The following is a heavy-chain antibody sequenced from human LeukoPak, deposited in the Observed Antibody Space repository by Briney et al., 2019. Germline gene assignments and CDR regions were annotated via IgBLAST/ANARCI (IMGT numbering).Heavy chain of an antibody. Sequence: KPSETLSLTCTVSGGSISSSSYYWGWIRQPPGKALEWIGSIYYSGSTYYNPSLKSRVTISVDTSKNQFSLKLSSVTAADTAVYYCARPMVRGVIAFDYWGQGTLVTVSS. V-gene: IGHV4-39*01. CDR2: IYYSGST. CDR3: ARPMVRGVIAFDY. J-gene: IGHJ4*02. CDR1: GGSISSSSYY. D-gene: IGHD3-10*01.